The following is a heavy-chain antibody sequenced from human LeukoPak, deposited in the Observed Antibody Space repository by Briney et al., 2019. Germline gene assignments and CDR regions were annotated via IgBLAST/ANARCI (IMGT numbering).Heavy chain of an antibody. CDR2: ISSSSDYI. J-gene: IGHJ4*02. V-gene: IGHV3-21*01. CDR1: GFTFSPYS. CDR3: ARGWNYAFRFDN. D-gene: IGHD1-7*01. Sequence: GGSLRLSCTASGFTFSPYSMNWVRQAPGKGLEWVSSISSSSDYIYYADSVKGRFTISRDNAKNSLYLQMNSLRAEDTAVYYCARGWNYAFRFDNWGQGTLVTVST.